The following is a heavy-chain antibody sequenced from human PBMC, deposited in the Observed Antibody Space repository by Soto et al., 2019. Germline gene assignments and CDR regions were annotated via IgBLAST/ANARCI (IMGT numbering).Heavy chain of an antibody. CDR3: ARDPVDYYDSSGYTDY. J-gene: IGHJ4*02. V-gene: IGHV3-21*01. CDR2: ISSSSSYI. Sequence: EVQLVESGGGPVKPGGSLRLSCAASGFTFSSYSMNWVRQAPGKGLEWVSSISSSSSYIYYADSVKGRFTISRDNAKNSLYLQMNSLRAEDTAVYYCARDPVDYYDSSGYTDYWGQGTLVTVSS. CDR1: GFTFSSYS. D-gene: IGHD3-22*01.